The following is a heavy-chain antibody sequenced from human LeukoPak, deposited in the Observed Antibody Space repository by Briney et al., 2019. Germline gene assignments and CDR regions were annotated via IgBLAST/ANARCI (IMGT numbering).Heavy chain of an antibody. CDR2: ISYDGSNK. CDR3: AKDVGGVATLNY. V-gene: IGHV3-30*18. CDR1: GFTLSSYG. Sequence: GGSLRLSCAASGFTLSSYGMHWVRQAPGKGLEWVAVISYDGSNKYYADSVKGRFTISRDNSKSTLYPQMNSLRAEDTAVYYCAKDVGGVATLNYWGQGTLVTVSS. D-gene: IGHD2-8*02. J-gene: IGHJ4*02.